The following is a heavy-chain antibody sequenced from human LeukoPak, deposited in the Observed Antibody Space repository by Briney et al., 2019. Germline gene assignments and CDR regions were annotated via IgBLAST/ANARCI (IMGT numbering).Heavy chain of an antibody. J-gene: IGHJ2*01. Sequence: SQTLSLTCAISGDSVSSNSAAWNWIRQSPSRGLEWLGRTYYRSKWYNDYAVSVKSRITINPDTSKNQFSLQLNFVTPEDTAVYYCARDSPLTTVTTFPYWYFDLWGRGTLVTVSS. CDR3: ARDSPLTTVTTFPYWYFDL. CDR1: GDSVSSNSAA. CDR2: TYYRSKWYN. V-gene: IGHV6-1*01. D-gene: IGHD4-17*01.